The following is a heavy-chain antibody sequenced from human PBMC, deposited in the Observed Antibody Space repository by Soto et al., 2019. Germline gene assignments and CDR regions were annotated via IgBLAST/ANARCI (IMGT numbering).Heavy chain of an antibody. CDR1: GFTFNTHW. CDR3: ARGGAMGVDY. Sequence: GSLRLACPASGFTFNTHWMHWVRQAPGKGLVWVSRIYFDGITTNYADSAKGRLTVSRDNAKNTVYLHVNTLRDEDTAVYYCARGGAMGVDYWGQGTLVTVSS. J-gene: IGHJ4*02. D-gene: IGHD1-26*01. V-gene: IGHV3-74*01. CDR2: IYFDGITT.